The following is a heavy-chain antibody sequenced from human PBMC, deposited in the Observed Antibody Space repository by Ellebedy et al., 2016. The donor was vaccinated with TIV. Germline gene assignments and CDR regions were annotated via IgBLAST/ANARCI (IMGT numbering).Heavy chain of an antibody. CDR3: ARGRRLLDY. CDR2: INHSGST. V-gene: IGHV4-39*07. Sequence: SETLSLXXTVSGGSISSGGYYWSWIRQPPGKGLEWIGEINHSGSTNYNPSLKSRVTISVDTSKNQFSLKLSSVTAADTAVYYCARGRRLLDYWGQGTLVTVSS. D-gene: IGHD2-21*02. CDR1: GGSISSGGYY. J-gene: IGHJ4*02.